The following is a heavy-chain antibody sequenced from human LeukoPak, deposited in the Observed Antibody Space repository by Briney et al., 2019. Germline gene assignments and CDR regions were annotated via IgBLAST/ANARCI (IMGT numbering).Heavy chain of an antibody. V-gene: IGHV3-21*01. D-gene: IGHD6-19*01. CDR3: ARLMYSSGWSNFDY. J-gene: IGHJ4*02. CDR2: ISSSSSYI. Sequence: GGSLRLSCAASGFTFSSYSVNWVRQAPGKGLEWVSSISSSSSYIYYADSVKGRFTISRDNAKNSLYLQMNSLRAEDTAVYYCARLMYSSGWSNFDYWGQGTLVTVSS. CDR1: GFTFSSYS.